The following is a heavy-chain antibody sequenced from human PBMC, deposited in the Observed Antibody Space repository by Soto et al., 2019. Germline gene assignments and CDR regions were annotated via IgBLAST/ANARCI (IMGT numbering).Heavy chain of an antibody. Sequence: PGGSLRLSCAASGFTFSTYAMNWVRQAPGKRLEWVSSITGGGTDTYYADSVKGRFTISRDNSKNTLYLQTSSLRAEDTAVYYCAKGSRGHCTGVTCYPFDYWGQGTLVTVSS. D-gene: IGHD2-8*02. CDR1: GFTFSTYA. CDR2: ITGGGTDT. J-gene: IGHJ4*02. V-gene: IGHV3-23*01. CDR3: AKGSRGHCTGVTCYPFDY.